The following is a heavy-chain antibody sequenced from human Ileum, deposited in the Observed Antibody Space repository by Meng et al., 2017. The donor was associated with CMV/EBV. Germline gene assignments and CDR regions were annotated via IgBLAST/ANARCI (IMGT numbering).Heavy chain of an antibody. CDR1: GGSISSYY. Sequence: SETLSLTCTVSGGSISSYYWSWIRQPPGKGLEWIGYIYYSGSTNYNPSLKSRVTMSVDTSKNQFSLKLSSVTAADTAVYYCARVHCSSTSCYNGMDVWGQGTTVTVSS. D-gene: IGHD2-2*02. CDR3: ARVHCSSTSCYNGMDV. V-gene: IGHV4-59*01. J-gene: IGHJ6*02. CDR2: IYYSGST.